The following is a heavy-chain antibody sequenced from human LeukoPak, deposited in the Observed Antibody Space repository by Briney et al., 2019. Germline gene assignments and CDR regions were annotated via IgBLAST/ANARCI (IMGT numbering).Heavy chain of an antibody. J-gene: IGHJ4*02. Sequence: SETLSLTCTVSGGSISSSSYYWGWIRQPPGKGLEWIGSIYYSGSTYYNPSLKSRVTISVDTSKNQFSLKLSSVTAADTAVYYCATSITGTTGFDYWGQGTLVTVYS. V-gene: IGHV4-39*01. CDR2: IYYSGST. CDR3: ATSITGTTGFDY. D-gene: IGHD1-7*01. CDR1: GGSISSSSYY.